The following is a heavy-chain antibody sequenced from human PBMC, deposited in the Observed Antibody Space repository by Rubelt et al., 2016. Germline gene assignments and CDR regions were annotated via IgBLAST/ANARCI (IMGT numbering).Heavy chain of an antibody. CDR1: GYSFTSYW. D-gene: IGHD1-26*01. CDR2: IYPGHSDT. J-gene: IGHJ4*02. Sequence: EVQLVQSGAEVKKPGESLKISCKGSGYSFTSYWIGWVRQMPGKGLEWMGIIYPGHSDTRYSPSVAGQVTFSADKSITTAYLEWRSRRASVTAMYYGARIVGAFYYFDYWGQGTLVTVSS. V-gene: IGHV5-51*01. CDR3: ARIVGAFYYFDY.